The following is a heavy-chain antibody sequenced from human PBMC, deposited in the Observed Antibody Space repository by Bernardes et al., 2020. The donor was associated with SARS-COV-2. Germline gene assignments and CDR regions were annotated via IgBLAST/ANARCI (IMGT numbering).Heavy chain of an antibody. CDR3: ARDLREDYYGSGSYDN. CDR1: GFTFSPYW. Sequence: GSLSLSCAASGFTFSPYWMHWVRQAPGKGLVWVSRIEGDGSSIRYADSVKGRFTISRDNAENMLYLQMDSLRAEDTAVYYCARDLREDYYGSGSYDNWGQGTLVTVSS. D-gene: IGHD3-10*01. CDR2: IEGDGSSI. J-gene: IGHJ4*02. V-gene: IGHV3-74*01.